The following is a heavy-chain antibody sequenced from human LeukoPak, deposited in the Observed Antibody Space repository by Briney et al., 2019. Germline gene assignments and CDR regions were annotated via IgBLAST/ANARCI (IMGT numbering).Heavy chain of an antibody. CDR3: ARGLYSSTWPDI. CDR2: IYYSGGT. CDR1: GDSINSYY. J-gene: IGHJ4*02. D-gene: IGHD6-13*01. Sequence: SETLSLTCTVSGDSINSYYWSWIRQPPGKGLEWIGYIYYSGGTKYNPSLKSRVIMLMDTSKNQFSLRVSPVTAADTAVYYCARGLYSSTWPDIRGQGTLVTVSS. V-gene: IGHV4-59*08.